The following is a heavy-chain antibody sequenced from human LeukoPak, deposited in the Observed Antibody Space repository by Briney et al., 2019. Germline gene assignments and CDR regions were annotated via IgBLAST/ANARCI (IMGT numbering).Heavy chain of an antibody. Sequence: PGRSLRLSCAASGFTFSSYGMHWARQAPGKGLEWVAVISYDGSNKYYADSVKGRFTISRDNSKNTLYLQMNSLRAEDTAVYYCATDQWGRRYTMVRGVISDYWGQGTLVTVSS. CDR3: ATDQWGRRYTMVRGVISDY. J-gene: IGHJ4*02. D-gene: IGHD3-10*01. CDR2: ISYDGSNK. CDR1: GFTFSSYG. V-gene: IGHV3-30*03.